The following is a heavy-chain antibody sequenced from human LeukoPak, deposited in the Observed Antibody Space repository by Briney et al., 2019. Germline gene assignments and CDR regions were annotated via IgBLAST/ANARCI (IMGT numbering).Heavy chain of an antibody. CDR1: GGSISSYY. CDR2: IYYSGST. CDR3: ARVKYRGYDSLGQDAFDI. Sequence: SETLSLTCTVSGGSISSYYWSWIRQPPGKGLEWIGYIYYSGSTNYNPSLKSRVTISVDTSKNQFSLKLSSVTAADTAVYYCARVKYRGYDSLGQDAFDIWGQGTMVTVSS. V-gene: IGHV4-59*01. D-gene: IGHD5-12*01. J-gene: IGHJ3*02.